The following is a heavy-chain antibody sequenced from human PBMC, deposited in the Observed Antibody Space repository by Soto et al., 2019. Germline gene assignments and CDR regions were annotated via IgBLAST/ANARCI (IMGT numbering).Heavy chain of an antibody. CDR2: IYYSGST. J-gene: IGHJ6*02. Sequence: QVQLQESGPGLVKSSQTLSLTCTVSGVSISSDGNYWSWIRQHPGKGLEWIGYIYYSGSTYYNPSIMSRVTISVDTSKNQFSMKLNAVTAADTAVYYCARATMVRGIIYYYGMDVWGQGTTVTVSS. D-gene: IGHD3-10*01. V-gene: IGHV4-31*03. CDR1: GVSISSDGNY. CDR3: ARATMVRGIIYYYGMDV.